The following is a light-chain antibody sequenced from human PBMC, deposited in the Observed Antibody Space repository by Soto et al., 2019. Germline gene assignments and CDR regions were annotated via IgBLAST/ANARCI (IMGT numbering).Light chain of an antibody. CDR3: SLYTSSSTWV. Sequence: QSVLTQPPSVSGSPGQSVTISCTVTSSDVGDYEHVSWYQQAPGTAPKLIIFDVTNRPSGVPDRFSGSKSGNTPSLTIFGLQAEDEADYYCSLYTSSSTWVFGGGTQL. CDR1: SSDVGDYEH. J-gene: IGLJ3*02. CDR2: DVT. V-gene: IGLV2-18*01.